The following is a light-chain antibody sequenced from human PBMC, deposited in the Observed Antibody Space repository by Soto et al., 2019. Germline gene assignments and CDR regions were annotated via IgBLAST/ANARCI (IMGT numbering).Light chain of an antibody. V-gene: IGKV3D-15*01. J-gene: IGKJ5*01. CDR2: GAS. Sequence: EIVMTQSPATLSVSPGERATLSCMASRSVRSNLAWYQQKPGQAPRLLIYGASTRATGIPATFSGSGSGTQFTLTISSLQSEDFAVYYCQQYNNWPAITFGQGTRLEIK. CDR3: QQYNNWPAIT. CDR1: RSVRSN.